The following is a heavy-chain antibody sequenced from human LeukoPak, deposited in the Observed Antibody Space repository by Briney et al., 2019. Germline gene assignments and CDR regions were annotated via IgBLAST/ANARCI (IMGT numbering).Heavy chain of an antibody. CDR3: ARDSTTVYGPFDY. CDR2: IKQDGSEK. J-gene: IGHJ4*02. CDR1: GFTLSSYW. Sequence: GGSLRLSCAASGFTLSSYWMSWVRQAPGKGLEWVANIKQDGSEKYYADSVKGRFTISRDNSKNTLYLQMNSLRAEDTAVYYCARDSTTVYGPFDYWGQGTLVTVSS. V-gene: IGHV3-7*01. D-gene: IGHD3-16*01.